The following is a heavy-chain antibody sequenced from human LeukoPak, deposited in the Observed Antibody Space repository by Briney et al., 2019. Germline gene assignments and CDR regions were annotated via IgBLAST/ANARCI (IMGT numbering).Heavy chain of an antibody. CDR2: ISSSSSYI. CDR3: ARDLSKETITMVRGGIGY. Sequence: GGSLRLSCAASGFTFSSYSMNWVRQAPGKGLEWVSSISSSSSYIYYADSVKGRFTISRDNAKNSLYLQMNSLRAEDTAVYYCARDLSKETITMVRGGIGYWGQGTLVTVSS. J-gene: IGHJ4*02. CDR1: GFTFSSYS. D-gene: IGHD3-10*01. V-gene: IGHV3-21*01.